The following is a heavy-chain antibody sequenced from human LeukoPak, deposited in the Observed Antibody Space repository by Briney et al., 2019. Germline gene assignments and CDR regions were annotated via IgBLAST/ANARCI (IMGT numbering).Heavy chain of an antibody. V-gene: IGHV3-74*01. Sequence: GGSLRLSCAASGFTFSSLWMHWVRQAPGKGLVWVSRLNSDGSTINYADSVKGRFTISRDNAKNTLYLQMNSLRAEDTAVYYCARAGNYYFEYWGQGTLVTVSS. CDR1: GFTFSSLW. CDR2: LNSDGSTI. D-gene: IGHD3-10*01. CDR3: ARAGNYYFEY. J-gene: IGHJ4*02.